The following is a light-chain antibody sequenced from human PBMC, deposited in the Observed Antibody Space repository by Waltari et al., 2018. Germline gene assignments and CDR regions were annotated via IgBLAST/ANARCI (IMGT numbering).Light chain of an antibody. V-gene: IGLV2-14*03. J-gene: IGLJ2*01. CDR2: DVS. Sequence: QSALTQHASVSGSPGHSITISCTGTSSDVGGYDYVSWYQQHPGKAPKLMIYDVSNRPSGVSNRFSGSKSGNTASLTISGLQAEDEADYYCNSYTSSSTLVFGGGTKLTVL. CDR1: SSDVGGYDY. CDR3: NSYTSSSTLV.